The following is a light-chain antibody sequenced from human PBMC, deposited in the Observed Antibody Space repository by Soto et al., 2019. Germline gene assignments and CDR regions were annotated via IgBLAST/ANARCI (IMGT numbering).Light chain of an antibody. CDR2: AAS. V-gene: IGKV1-8*01. CDR3: QQYYSYPLT. Sequence: AIRMTQSPSSLSASTGDRVTITCRASQGISSYLAWYQQKPGKAPKLLIYAASTLQSGVPSRFSGSGSGTGFTLPISCLQSEDFATYYCQQYYSYPLTIGGGTKV. CDR1: QGISSY. J-gene: IGKJ4*01.